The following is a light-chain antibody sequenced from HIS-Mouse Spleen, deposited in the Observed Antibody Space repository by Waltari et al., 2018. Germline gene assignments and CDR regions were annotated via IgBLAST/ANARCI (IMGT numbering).Light chain of an antibody. V-gene: IGLV2-23*01. CDR1: SSDVGRYNL. CDR3: CSYAGSSTLV. CDR2: EGS. Sequence: QSALTQPASVSGSPGQSIPISCTGTSSDVGRYNLFSWYQQHPGKAPKLMIYEGSKRPSGVSNRFSGSKSGNTASLTISGLQAEDEADYYCCSYAGSSTLVFGGGTKLTVL. J-gene: IGLJ2*01.